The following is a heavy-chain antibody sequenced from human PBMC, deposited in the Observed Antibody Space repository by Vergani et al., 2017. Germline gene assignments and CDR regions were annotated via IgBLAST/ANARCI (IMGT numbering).Heavy chain of an antibody. D-gene: IGHD5-18*01. Sequence: QVQLQESGPGLVKPSETLSLTCTVSGGSISSYYWSWIRQPPGKGLEWIGYIYYSGSTNYNPSLKSRVTISVDTSKNQFSLKLSFVTAADTAVYYCARQTYSYGYDYWGQGTLVTVSS. CDR3: ARQTYSYGYDY. J-gene: IGHJ4*02. V-gene: IGHV4-59*01. CDR1: GGSISSYY. CDR2: IYYSGST.